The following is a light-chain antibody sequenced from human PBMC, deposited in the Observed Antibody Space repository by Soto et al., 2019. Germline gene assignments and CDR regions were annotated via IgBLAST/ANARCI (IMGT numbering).Light chain of an antibody. J-gene: IGLJ2*01. Sequence: QSALTQPASVSGSPGQSITISCTGTSSDVGSYNLVSWYQQHPGKAPKLMIYEGSKRPSGVSNRFSGSKSGNTASLTISGLQAEVEADYYCYSYAGSSTLVFGGGTKVTVL. CDR1: SSDVGSYNL. V-gene: IGLV2-23*01. CDR3: YSYAGSSTLV. CDR2: EGS.